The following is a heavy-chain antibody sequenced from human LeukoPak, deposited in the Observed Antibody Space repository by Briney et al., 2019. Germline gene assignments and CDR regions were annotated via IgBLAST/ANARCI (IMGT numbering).Heavy chain of an antibody. CDR1: GFTFGDYS. D-gene: IGHD3-9*01. J-gene: IGHJ4*02. CDR2: IRSKGYGGTA. V-gene: IGHV3-49*03. CDR3: TREIRYFDWFQADY. Sequence: GGSLRLPCTTSGFTFGDYSMSWFRQAPGKGLEWVGFIRSKGYGGTAEYAASVKGRFTISRDDSNSIAYLQMDSLKTEDTAVYYCTREIRYFDWFQADYWGQGTLVTVSS.